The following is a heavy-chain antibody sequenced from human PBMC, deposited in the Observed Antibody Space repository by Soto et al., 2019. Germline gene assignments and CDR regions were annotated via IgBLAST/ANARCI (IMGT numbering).Heavy chain of an antibody. CDR2: MNPKTGNT. Sequence: QVHLVQSGAEVKKPGASVKVSCRASGYTFINYDLNWVRQAPGQGLEWMGWMNPKTGNTGYAQTFQGRVTMTTNTSISTGYMDLSSLTSDDTAVYYCVRGGLRHFDWVLKGVDPWGQGTLVIVSS. CDR1: GYTFINYD. CDR3: VRGGLRHFDWVLKGVDP. V-gene: IGHV1-8*01. D-gene: IGHD3-9*01. J-gene: IGHJ5*02.